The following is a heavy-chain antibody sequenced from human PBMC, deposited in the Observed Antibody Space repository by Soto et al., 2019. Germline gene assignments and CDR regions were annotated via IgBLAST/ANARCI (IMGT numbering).Heavy chain of an antibody. D-gene: IGHD6-13*01. Sequence: ASVKVSCKASGYTFIDYDINWVRQAPGQGLEWMGWISVYSGNTNYAQKLQGRVTMTTDTSTSTVYMELRSLRSDDTAVYYCARNTQSSGVYFDYWGQGTLVTVSS. CDR2: ISVYSGNT. CDR3: ARNTQSSGVYFDY. CDR1: GYTFIDYD. J-gene: IGHJ4*02. V-gene: IGHV1-18*01.